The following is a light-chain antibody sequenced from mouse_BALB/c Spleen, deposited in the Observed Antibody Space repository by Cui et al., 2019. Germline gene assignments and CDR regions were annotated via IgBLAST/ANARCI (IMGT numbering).Light chain of an antibody. CDR1: QNVGTN. V-gene: IGKV6-15*01. CDR3: QQYNSYPPYT. CDR2: SES. J-gene: IGKJ2*01. Sequence: DIVIIQAPKFTSTSVGERVNVTCKATQNVGTNVDWYEKKPGQSPKALINSESYRYSGVPDRFTGRGSGTDFTLTISNVQSEDLAEYFCQQYNSYPPYTFGGGTKLEIK.